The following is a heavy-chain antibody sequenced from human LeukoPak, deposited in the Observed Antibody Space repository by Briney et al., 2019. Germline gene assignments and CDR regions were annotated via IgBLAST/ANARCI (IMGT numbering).Heavy chain of an antibody. J-gene: IGHJ5*02. Sequence: SGTLSLTCTVSGGSISSGGYYWSWIRQHPGKGLEWIGHISYSGSTYSNPSLKSRVTISVDTSKNQFSLKLSSVTAADTAVYYCARDREVWFDPWGQGTLVSVSS. V-gene: IGHV4-31*03. CDR2: ISYSGST. CDR3: ARDREVWFDP. CDR1: GGSISSGGYY.